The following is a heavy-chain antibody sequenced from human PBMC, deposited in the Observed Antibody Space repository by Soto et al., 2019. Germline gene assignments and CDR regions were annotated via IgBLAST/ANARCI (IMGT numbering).Heavy chain of an antibody. CDR1: GGAIGVYY. Sequence: PETLALGCSLYGGAIGVYYWAWIRQPPGKALEWIGYVSYSGSTDYHPSLKSRVSISIDTSKNQFSLKMISVTAADTAVYYCARHGSDSGWFFFDPWGQGAMVTVSS. D-gene: IGHD6-19*01. J-gene: IGHJ5*02. V-gene: IGHV4-59*08. CDR2: VSYSGST. CDR3: ARHGSDSGWFFFDP.